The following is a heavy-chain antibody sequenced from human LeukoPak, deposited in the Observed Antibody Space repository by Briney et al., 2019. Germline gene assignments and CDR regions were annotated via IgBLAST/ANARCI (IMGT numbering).Heavy chain of an antibody. D-gene: IGHD1-26*01. CDR3: ARNRLSLKVGASDY. CDR1: GYTFSPYV. J-gene: IGHJ4*02. V-gene: IGHV1-18*01. CDR2: ISAYNGNT. Sequence: ASVKVSCKPSGYTFSPYVITWVGQAPGQGRKGMGWISAYNGNTDYAEKVQGRVTMSRDKSTSTAYMEMGSLRAEDTAVYYCARNRLSLKVGASDYWGQGTLVTVSS.